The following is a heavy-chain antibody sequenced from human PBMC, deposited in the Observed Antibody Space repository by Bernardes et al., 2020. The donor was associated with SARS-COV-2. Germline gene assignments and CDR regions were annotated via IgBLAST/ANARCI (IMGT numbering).Heavy chain of an antibody. Sequence: GSLSPSGSASGFTFSRYAMRWVRPAPGKGLEWVSSIGPSGAATYYADSVKGRFTISRDNSKNTLYLQMNSLRAEDTAVYYCAKRSLMSFDYWGQGTLVTVSS. CDR2: IGPSGAAT. CDR3: AKRSLMSFDY. J-gene: IGHJ4*02. D-gene: IGHD3-16*01. CDR1: GFTFSRYA. V-gene: IGHV3-23*01.